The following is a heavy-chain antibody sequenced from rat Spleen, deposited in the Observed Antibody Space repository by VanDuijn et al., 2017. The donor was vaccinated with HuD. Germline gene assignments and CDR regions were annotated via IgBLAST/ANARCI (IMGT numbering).Heavy chain of an antibody. CDR2: IWSGGGT. Sequence: QVQLKESGPGLVQPAQTLSPTCTVSGFSLTSYGLIWIRQPPGKGLEWMGVIWSGGGTDYNSAIKSRLSISRDTSKSQVFLKMNSLQTEDTAMFFCATAYHSGDAHYFDYWGQGVMVTVSS. D-gene: IGHD1-1*01. CDR3: ATAYHSGDAHYFDY. V-gene: IGHV2-47*01. CDR1: GFSLTSYG. J-gene: IGHJ2*01.